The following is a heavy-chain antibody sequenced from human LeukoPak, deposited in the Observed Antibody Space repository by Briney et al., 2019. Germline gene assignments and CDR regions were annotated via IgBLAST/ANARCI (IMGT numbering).Heavy chain of an antibody. J-gene: IGHJ4*02. CDR2: IKEDGSEK. V-gene: IGHV3-7*03. Sequence: GGSLRLSCAAAGFTFSRYWMSWVRQATGKGLECVAKIKEDGSEKHYVDSVKGRFTISRDNAKNSLYLQMNSLRTEDTAFYYCAKDFSSGYYYFDYWGQGTLVTVSS. D-gene: IGHD3-22*01. CDR3: AKDFSSGYYYFDY. CDR1: GFTFSRYW.